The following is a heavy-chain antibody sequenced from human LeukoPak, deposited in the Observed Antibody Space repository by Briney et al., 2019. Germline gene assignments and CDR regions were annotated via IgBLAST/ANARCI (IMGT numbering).Heavy chain of an antibody. D-gene: IGHD2-15*01. Sequence: ASVKVSCKSFGYTFTSYYMHWVRQAPGQGLEWMGVINPSGGSTSYAQKFQGRVTMTRDMSTSTVYMELSSLRSEDTAVYYCARGGVVVVAASFDYWGQGTLVTVSS. J-gene: IGHJ4*02. V-gene: IGHV1-46*01. CDR1: GYTFTSYY. CDR3: ARGGVVVVAASFDY. CDR2: INPSGGST.